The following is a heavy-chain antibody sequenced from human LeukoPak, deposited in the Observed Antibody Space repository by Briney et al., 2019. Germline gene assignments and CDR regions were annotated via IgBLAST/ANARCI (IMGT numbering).Heavy chain of an antibody. CDR2: INPNSGGT. CDR1: GYTFTSYG. V-gene: IGHV1-2*02. D-gene: IGHD3-16*01. CDR3: ASLGGLDFDY. J-gene: IGHJ4*02. Sequence: ASVKVSCKASGYTFTSYGISWVRQAPGQGLEWMGWINPNSGGTNYAQKFQGRVTMTRDTSISTAYMELSRLRSDDTAVYYCASLGGLDFDYWGQGTLVTVSS.